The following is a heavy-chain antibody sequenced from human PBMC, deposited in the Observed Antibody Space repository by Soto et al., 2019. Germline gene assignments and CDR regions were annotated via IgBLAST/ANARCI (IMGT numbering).Heavy chain of an antibody. CDR1: GGTFSSYA. D-gene: IGHD1-26*01. J-gene: IGHJ6*02. CDR3: ARGGARGSWELLRDYYYGMDV. CDR2: IIPIFGTA. V-gene: IGHV1-69*06. Sequence: GASVKVSCKASGGTFSSYAISWVRQAPGQGLEWMGGIIPIFGTANYAQKFQGRVTITADKSTSTAYMELSSLRSEDTAVYYCARGGARGSWELLRDYYYGMDVWGQGTTVTVSS.